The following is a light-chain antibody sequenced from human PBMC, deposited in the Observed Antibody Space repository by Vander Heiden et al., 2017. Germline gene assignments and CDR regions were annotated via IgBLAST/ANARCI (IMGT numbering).Light chain of an antibody. Sequence: DIQMTQFPSTPSASVGDRVTITCRASQSISSWLAWYQQKPGKAPKLLIYDASSLESGVPSRFSGSGSGTEFTLTISSLQPDDFATYYCQQYNSYPWTFGQGTKVEIK. CDR1: QSISSW. V-gene: IGKV1-5*01. J-gene: IGKJ1*01. CDR2: DAS. CDR3: QQYNSYPWT.